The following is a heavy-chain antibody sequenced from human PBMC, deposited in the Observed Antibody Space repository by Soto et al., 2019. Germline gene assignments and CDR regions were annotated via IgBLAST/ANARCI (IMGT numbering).Heavy chain of an antibody. D-gene: IGHD3-10*01. CDR2: VRSTADGETT. CDR1: GFTFGNYA. V-gene: IGHV3-49*03. J-gene: IGHJ6*02. CDR3: GTYTYTSSYSYYRMDV. Sequence: GGSLRLSCTTSGFTFGNYAMSWFRLAPGKWLGWVGIVRSTADGETTEYAASVRCRFTISRDNSKSIAYLQMNSLTSEDTAVYYCGTYTYTSSYSYYRMDVWGHGTTVTVSS.